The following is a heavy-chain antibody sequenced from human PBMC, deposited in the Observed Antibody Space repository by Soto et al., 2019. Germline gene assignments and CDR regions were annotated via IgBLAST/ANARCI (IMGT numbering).Heavy chain of an antibody. J-gene: IGHJ5*02. D-gene: IGHD6-6*01. V-gene: IGHV1-69*13. CDR2: IIPIFGTA. CDR3: ARGPIAARRSNWLDP. CDR1: GGTFSSYA. Sequence: ASVKVSCKASGGTFSSYAISWVRQAPGQGLEWMGGIIPIFGTANYAQKFQGRVTITADESTSTAYMELSSLRSEDTAVYYCARGPIAARRSNWLDPWGQGTLVTVSS.